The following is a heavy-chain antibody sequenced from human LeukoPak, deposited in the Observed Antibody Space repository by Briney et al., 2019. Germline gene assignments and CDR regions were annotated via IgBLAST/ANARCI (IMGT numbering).Heavy chain of an antibody. CDR2: IKEDGSKK. CDR1: GFNLRSYW. D-gene: IGHD1-26*01. J-gene: IGHJ4*02. CDR3: ARGSAWERGSYDY. V-gene: IGHV3-7*05. Sequence: GGSLRLSCAASGFNLRSYWMKWVRQAPGKGLEWVANIKEDGSKKYYVDSVKGRFTISRDNAENSLYLQMNSLRVEDTAVYYCARGSAWERGSYDYWGQGTLVTVSS.